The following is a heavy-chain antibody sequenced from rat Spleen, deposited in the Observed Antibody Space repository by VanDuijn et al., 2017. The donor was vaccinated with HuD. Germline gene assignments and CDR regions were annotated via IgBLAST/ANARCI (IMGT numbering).Heavy chain of an antibody. D-gene: IGHD1-11*01. CDR1: GFSLTSYH. Sequence: QVQLKESGPGLVQPSETLSLTCTVSGFSLTSYHVSWVRQPPGKGLEWMGRIQSGGSTNYNSGFKSRLSISRDTSKSQVFLKMNSLQTEDTAMYFCARKPTEGIHFDYWGQGVMVTVSS. V-gene: IGHV2S1*01. J-gene: IGHJ2*01. CDR2: IQSGGST. CDR3: ARKPTEGIHFDY.